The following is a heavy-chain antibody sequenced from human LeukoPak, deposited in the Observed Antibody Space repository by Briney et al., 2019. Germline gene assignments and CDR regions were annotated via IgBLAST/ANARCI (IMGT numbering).Heavy chain of an antibody. D-gene: IGHD3-10*01. Sequence: ASVKVSCMASGYTFTGYYMHWVRQAPGQGLEWMGWINPNSGGTNYAQKFQGRVTMTRDTSISTAYMELSRLRSDDTAVYYCAINPRSLLWFGESWGQGTLVTVSS. V-gene: IGHV1-2*02. CDR2: INPNSGGT. CDR3: AINPRSLLWFGES. J-gene: IGHJ5*02. CDR1: GYTFTGYY.